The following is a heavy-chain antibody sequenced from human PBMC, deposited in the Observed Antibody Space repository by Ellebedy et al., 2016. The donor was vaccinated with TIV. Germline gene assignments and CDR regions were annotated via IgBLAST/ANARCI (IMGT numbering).Heavy chain of an antibody. J-gene: IGHJ4*02. CDR1: GFPFSAFS. D-gene: IGHD2-2*01. Sequence: ESLKISXVASGFPFSAFSMTWVRQPPGKGLEWIGEINHSGSTNYNPSLKSRLSISVDTSKNQFSLKLSSVTAADTAVYYCARGWGHCSSTSCYPLDYDYWGQGTPLTVSS. V-gene: IGHV4-34*01. CDR2: INHSGST. CDR3: ARGWGHCSSTSCYPLDYDY.